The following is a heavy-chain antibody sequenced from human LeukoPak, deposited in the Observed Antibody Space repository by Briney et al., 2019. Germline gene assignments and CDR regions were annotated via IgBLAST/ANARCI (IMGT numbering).Heavy chain of an antibody. J-gene: IGHJ4*02. V-gene: IGHV3-7*03. Sequence: PGGSLRLSCAASGFTFSSYWMSWVRQAPGKGLEWVANIKQDGSEKYYVDSVRGRFTISRDNAKNSPYLQMNSLRVEDTAVYYCARAYDILTGWLDYWGQGTLVIVSS. CDR1: GFTFSSYW. D-gene: IGHD3-9*01. CDR3: ARAYDILTGWLDY. CDR2: IKQDGSEK.